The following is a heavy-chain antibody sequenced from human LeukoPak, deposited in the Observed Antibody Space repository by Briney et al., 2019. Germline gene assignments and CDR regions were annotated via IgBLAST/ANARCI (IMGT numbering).Heavy chain of an antibody. J-gene: IGHJ4*02. CDR1: GFTFSSYA. CDR3: ATTSVLLWFGEFPPGPFDY. D-gene: IGHD3-10*01. CDR2: ISGSGGST. V-gene: IGHV3-23*01. Sequence: GGSLRLSCAASGFTFSSYAMSWVRQAPGKGLEWVSAISGSGGSTYYADSVKGRFTISRDNSKNTLYLQMNSLRAEDTAVYYCATTSVLLWFGEFPPGPFDYWGQGTLVTVSS.